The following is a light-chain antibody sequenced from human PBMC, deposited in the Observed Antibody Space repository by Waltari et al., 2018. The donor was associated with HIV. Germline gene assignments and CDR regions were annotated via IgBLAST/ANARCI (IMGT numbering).Light chain of an antibody. CDR2: GNN. Sequence: QSVLTQPPSVSGAPGQRVTISCTGSSSNVGAGYDVHGYQQLPGTTPKLLIYGNNNRPSGVPDRFSGSKSGTSASLAITGLQADDEADYYCQSYDSSLVIFGGGTKLTVL. V-gene: IGLV1-40*01. CDR3: QSYDSSLVI. J-gene: IGLJ2*01. CDR1: SSNVGAGYD.